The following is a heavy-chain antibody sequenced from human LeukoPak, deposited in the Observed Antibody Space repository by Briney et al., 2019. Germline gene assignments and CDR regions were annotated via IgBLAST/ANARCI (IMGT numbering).Heavy chain of an antibody. V-gene: IGHV3-74*01. CDR2: INSGGSGT. D-gene: IGHD7-27*01. CDR1: GFAFSSNW. J-gene: IGHJ4*02. CDR3: ATSLGPLAEY. Sequence: GGSLRLSCAASGFAFSSNWMHWVRQTPGKGLVWVSRINSGGSGTSYADSVEGRFTISRDNAKNTLYLQMNSLKGEDTAVYYCATSLGPLAEYWGRGTLVTVSS.